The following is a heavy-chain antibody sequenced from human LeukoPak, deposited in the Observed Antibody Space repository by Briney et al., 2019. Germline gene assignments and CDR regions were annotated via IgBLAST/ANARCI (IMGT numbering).Heavy chain of an antibody. CDR1: GFTFNRCG. D-gene: IGHD3-10*01. Sequence: PGGSLRLSCAASGFTFNRCGMHWVGQAPGKGLEWVAVIVYDGSHQYYTDSVKGRFTISRDNSKNTVFLQMDSLRAEDTGVYYCVKGSGTNDYGMDTWGQGTTVTVPS. CDR3: VKGSGTNDYGMDT. J-gene: IGHJ6*02. V-gene: IGHV3-30*18. CDR2: IVYDGSHQ.